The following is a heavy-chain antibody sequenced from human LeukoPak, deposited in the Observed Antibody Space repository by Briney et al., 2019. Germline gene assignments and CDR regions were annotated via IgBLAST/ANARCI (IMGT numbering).Heavy chain of an antibody. V-gene: IGHV1-2*02. D-gene: IGHD3-22*01. CDR3: ARGLRTYYYDSSGYATDY. CDR2: INPNSGGT. Sequence: ASVKVSCKASGYTFTGYYMHWVRQAPGQGLEWMGWINPNSGGTNYAQKFQGRVTMTRDTSISTAYMELSSLRSEDTAVYYCARGLRTYYYDSSGYATDYWGQGTLVTVSS. CDR1: GYTFTGYY. J-gene: IGHJ4*02.